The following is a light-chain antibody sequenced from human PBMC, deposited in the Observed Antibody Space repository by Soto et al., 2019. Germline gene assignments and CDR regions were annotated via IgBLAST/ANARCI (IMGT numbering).Light chain of an antibody. CDR2: GAS. CDR1: QSVSSSY. CDR3: QQYGSP. Sequence: EIVLTQSPGTLSLSPGERATLSCRASQSVSSSYSAWYQQKPGQAPRLLVYGASSRATGIPDRFSGSGSGTDFTLTISRLEPEDFAVYYCQQYGSPFGGGTKVEIK. J-gene: IGKJ4*01. V-gene: IGKV3-20*01.